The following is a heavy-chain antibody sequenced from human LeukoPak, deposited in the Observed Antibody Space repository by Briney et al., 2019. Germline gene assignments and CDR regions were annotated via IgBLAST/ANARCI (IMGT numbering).Heavy chain of an antibody. J-gene: IGHJ4*02. CDR2: FNHSGST. Sequence: PSGTLSLTCAVSGGSISSTNWWSWVRQTPGKGLEWIGEFNHSGSTNYNPSLKSRVTISVDTSKNQFSLKLSSVTAADTAVYYCASTQNRITMVRGGRRFDYWGQGTLVTVSS. D-gene: IGHD3-10*01. CDR1: GGSISSTNW. CDR3: ASTQNRITMVRGGRRFDY. V-gene: IGHV4-4*02.